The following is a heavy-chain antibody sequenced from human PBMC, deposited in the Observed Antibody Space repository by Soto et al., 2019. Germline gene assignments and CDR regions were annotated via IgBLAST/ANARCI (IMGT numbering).Heavy chain of an antibody. D-gene: IGHD2-8*01. CDR2: VDGSGADT. CDR1: GFTFSSHA. CDR3: AKEIFAAAYAATSAFDL. Sequence: PGGSLRLSCAASGFTFSSHAMCWLRQAPGTEPEWVAFVDGSGADTSYADSVKGRFTISRDNSENSLYLHMNSLRAEDSGRYFCAKEIFAAAYAATSAFDLWGQGTPVTVSS. V-gene: IGHV3-23*01. J-gene: IGHJ4*02.